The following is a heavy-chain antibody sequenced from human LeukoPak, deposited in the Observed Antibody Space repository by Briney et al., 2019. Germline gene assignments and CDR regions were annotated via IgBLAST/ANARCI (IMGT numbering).Heavy chain of an antibody. D-gene: IGHD3-3*01. Sequence: SETLSLTCAVYGGSFSGYYWSWIRQPPGKGLEWIGEINHSGSTNYNPSLKSRVTISVDTSKNQFSLKLSSVTAADTAVYYCASTPPTGDFWSGYLRSPADAFDIWGQGTMVTASS. J-gene: IGHJ3*02. V-gene: IGHV4-34*01. CDR2: INHSGST. CDR1: GGSFSGYY. CDR3: ASTPPTGDFWSGYLRSPADAFDI.